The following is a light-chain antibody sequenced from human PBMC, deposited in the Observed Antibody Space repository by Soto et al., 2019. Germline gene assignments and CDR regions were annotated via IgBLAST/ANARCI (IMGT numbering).Light chain of an antibody. CDR2: GAS. V-gene: IGKV3-20*01. Sequence: ELVWTKSPGTLSLSTGERATLSCRASQSVSSSYLAWYQQKPGQAPRLLIYGASSRATGIPARFSGSGSGTDFTLTISRLEPEDFAVYDCQPYGSSPLYTFGQGTKLEIK. J-gene: IGKJ2*01. CDR3: QPYGSSPLYT. CDR1: QSVSSSY.